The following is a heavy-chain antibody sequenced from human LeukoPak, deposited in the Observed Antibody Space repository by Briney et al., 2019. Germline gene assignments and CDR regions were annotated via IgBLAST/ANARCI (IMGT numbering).Heavy chain of an antibody. J-gene: IGHJ4*02. CDR2: MNPNSGNT. V-gene: IGHV1-8*03. D-gene: IGHD2-8*01. CDR3: ARAHCTNGVCYTPPPDFDY. CDR1: GYTFTSCD. Sequence: ASVKVSCKASGYTFTSCDINWVRQATGQGLEWMGWMNPNSGNTGYAQKFQGRVTITRNTSISTAYMELSSLRSEDTAVYYCARAHCTNGVCYTPPPDFDYWGQGTLVTVSS.